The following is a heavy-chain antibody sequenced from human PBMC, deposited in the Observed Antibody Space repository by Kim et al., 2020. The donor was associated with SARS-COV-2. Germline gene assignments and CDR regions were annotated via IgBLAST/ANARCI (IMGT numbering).Heavy chain of an antibody. D-gene: IGHD3-10*01. CDR1: GYTFTSYS. Sequence: ASVKVSCKASGYTFTSYSMHWVRQAPGQRPEWMAWINSGNGNTTYSQKFQGRVTITRDTSASTAYMELSSLRSEDMAVYYCAREGYYASGSPYYGMDVWGQGTTVTVSS. CDR3: AREGYYASGSPYYGMDV. J-gene: IGHJ6*02. CDR2: INSGNGNT. V-gene: IGHV1-3*01.